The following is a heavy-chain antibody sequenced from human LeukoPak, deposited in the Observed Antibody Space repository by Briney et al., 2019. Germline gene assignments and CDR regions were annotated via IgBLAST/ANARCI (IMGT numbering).Heavy chain of an antibody. Sequence: PSETLSLTCAVYGGSFSGYYWSWIRQPPGKGLEWIGEINHSGSTNYNPSLKSRVTISVDTSKNQFSLKLSSVTAADTAVYYCARRVAFRPNWFDPWGQGTLVTVSS. V-gene: IGHV4-34*01. CDR3: ARRVAFRPNWFDP. CDR1: GGSFSGYY. J-gene: IGHJ5*02. CDR2: INHSGST.